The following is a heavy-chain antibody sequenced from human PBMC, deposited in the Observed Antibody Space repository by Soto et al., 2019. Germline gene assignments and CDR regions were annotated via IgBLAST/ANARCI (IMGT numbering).Heavy chain of an antibody. CDR2: INHSGST. CDR1: GGSISSGGYS. J-gene: IGHJ5*02. Sequence: PSETLSLTCAVSGGSISSGGYSWSWIRQPPGKGLEWIGEINHSGSTNYNPSLKSRVTISVDTSKNQLSLKLSSVTATDTAVYYCARVFSSSWYTPWNWLDPWGQGTLVTVSS. V-gene: IGHV4-30-2*01. D-gene: IGHD6-13*01. CDR3: ARVFSSSWYTPWNWLDP.